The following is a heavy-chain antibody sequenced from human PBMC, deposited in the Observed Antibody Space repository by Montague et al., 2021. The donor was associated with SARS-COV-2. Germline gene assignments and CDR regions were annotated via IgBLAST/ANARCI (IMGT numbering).Heavy chain of an antibody. CDR3: AKASGVFHIDLFLGPGH. D-gene: IGHD2-21*01. V-gene: IGHV3-21*01. J-gene: IGHJ1*01. Sequence: SLRLSCAASGFTFSSYTMNWVRQAPGKGLEWVSSISSSSSYISYADLVKGRFTISRDNAKNSLYLQMNSLRAEDTAVYYCAKASGVFHIDLFLGPGHWGQGTLVTVS. CDR1: GFTFSSYT. CDR2: ISSSSSYI.